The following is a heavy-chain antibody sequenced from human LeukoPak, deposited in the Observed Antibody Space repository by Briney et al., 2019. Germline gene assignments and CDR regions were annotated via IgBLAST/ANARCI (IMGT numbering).Heavy chain of an antibody. V-gene: IGHV1-24*01. CDR2: FDPEDGET. CDR3: ATSYQLLEYFDY. D-gene: IGHD2-2*01. CDR1: GYTLTELS. J-gene: IGHJ4*02. Sequence: ASVKVSCKVSGYTLTELSMHWVRQAPGKGLEWMGGFDPEDGETIYAQKFQGRVTMTEDTSTDTAYMELSSLRSEGTAVYYCATSYQLLEYFDYWGQGTLVTVSS.